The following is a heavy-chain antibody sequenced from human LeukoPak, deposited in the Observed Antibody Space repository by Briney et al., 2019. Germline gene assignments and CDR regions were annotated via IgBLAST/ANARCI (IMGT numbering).Heavy chain of an antibody. CDR2: INPNSGGT. J-gene: IGHJ4*02. CDR1: GYTFTGYY. CDR3: ARDRKVTMVRGEDY. Sequence: AASVKVSCKASGYTFTGYYMHWVRQAPGQGLEWMGWINPNSGGTNYAQKFQGRVTMTRDTSISTAYMELSRLRSDDTAVYYCARDRKVTMVRGEDYWGQGTLVTVSS. V-gene: IGHV1-2*02. D-gene: IGHD3-10*01.